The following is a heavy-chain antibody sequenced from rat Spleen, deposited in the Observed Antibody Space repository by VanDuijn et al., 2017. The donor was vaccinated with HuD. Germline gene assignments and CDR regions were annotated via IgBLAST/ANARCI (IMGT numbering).Heavy chain of an antibody. CDR1: GFTFSSFV. CDR2: ITSGGSNT. J-gene: IGHJ2*01. V-gene: IGHV5-25*01. CDR3: AKRGWYYFDY. Sequence: EVQLMESGGGLVQPGRSLKLSCAASGFTFSSFVMAWVRQAPKKGLEWVASITSGGSNTYYPDSVKGRFTISRDNAKSTLYLQMDSLRSEDAATYYCAKRGWYYFDYWGQGVMVAVSS.